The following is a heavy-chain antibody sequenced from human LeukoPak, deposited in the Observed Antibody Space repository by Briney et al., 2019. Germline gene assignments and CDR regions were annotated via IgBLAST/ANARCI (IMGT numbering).Heavy chain of an antibody. D-gene: IGHD4-17*01. CDR2: IWYDGSNK. J-gene: IGHJ4*02. CDR1: GFTFSSYG. V-gene: IGHV3-33*01. CDR3: ARDRHGDYAT. Sequence: GGSLRLSCAASGFTFSSYGMHWVRQAPGKGLEWVAVIWYDGSNKYYADSVKGRFTISRDNAKNSLYLQMNSLRAEDTAVYYCARDRHGDYATWGQGTLVTVSS.